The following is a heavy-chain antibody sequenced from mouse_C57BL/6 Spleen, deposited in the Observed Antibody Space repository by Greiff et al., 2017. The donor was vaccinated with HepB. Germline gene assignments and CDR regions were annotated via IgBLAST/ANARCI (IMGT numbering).Heavy chain of an antibody. V-gene: IGHV3-6*01. J-gene: IGHJ2*01. Sequence: EVQLQQSGPGLVKPSQSLSLTCSVTGYSITSGYYWNWIRQFPGNKLEWMGYISYDGSNNYNPSLKNRISITRDTSKNQFFLKLNSVTTEDTATYYCATLSYWGQGTTLTVSS. CDR2: ISYDGSN. CDR3: ATLSY. CDR1: GYSITSGYY.